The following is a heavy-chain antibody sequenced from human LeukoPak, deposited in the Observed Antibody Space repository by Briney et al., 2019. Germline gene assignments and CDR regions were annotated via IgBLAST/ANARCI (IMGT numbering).Heavy chain of an antibody. J-gene: IGHJ4*02. D-gene: IGHD3-3*01. CDR3: ARERRDYDFWSGSYFDY. Sequence: GGSLRLSCAASGFTFSXXWMSWVRQAPGKXLXWXXXXXXDGSEKYYVDSVKGRFTISRDNAKNSLYLQMNSLRAEDTAVYYCARERRDYDFWSGSYFDYWGQGTLVTVSS. V-gene: IGHV3-7*03. CDR2: XXXDGSEK. CDR1: GFTFSXXW.